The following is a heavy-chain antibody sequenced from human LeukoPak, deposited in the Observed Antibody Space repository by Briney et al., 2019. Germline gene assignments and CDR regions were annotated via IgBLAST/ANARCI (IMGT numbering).Heavy chain of an antibody. Sequence: ASVKVSCKTSGYSFTAFYMHWVRQAPGQGLERMGWISAYNGNTKYAQKVQGRVTMTTDTSTSTAYMELRSLRSDDTAVYYCARGLGGSGSYFLTFDYWGQGTLVTVSS. D-gene: IGHD1-26*01. CDR2: ISAYNGNT. V-gene: IGHV1-18*04. CDR3: ARGLGGSGSYFLTFDY. J-gene: IGHJ4*02. CDR1: GYSFTAFY.